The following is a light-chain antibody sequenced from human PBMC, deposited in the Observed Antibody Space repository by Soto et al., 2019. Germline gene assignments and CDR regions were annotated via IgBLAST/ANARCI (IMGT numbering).Light chain of an antibody. V-gene: IGLV1-47*01. J-gene: IGLJ3*02. Sequence: QSVLTQPPSASGTPGQRVTISCSGSSSNIGSNYVYWYQQLPGTAPKLLIYRNDQRPSGVPDRFSGSKSGTSGSLAISGLRSEDEADYYCQSYDNSLSGPVVFGGGTKLTVL. CDR2: RND. CDR1: SSNIGSNY. CDR3: QSYDNSLSGPVV.